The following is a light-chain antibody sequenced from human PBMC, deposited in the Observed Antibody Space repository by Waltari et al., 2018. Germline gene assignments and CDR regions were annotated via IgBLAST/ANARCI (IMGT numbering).Light chain of an antibody. V-gene: IGKV2-30*02. CDR2: KVS. J-gene: IGKJ4*01. Sequence: DVVMTQSPLSLPVTLGQTASISCRSSQRLVHSDGKTYWNLFHQRPGQSPRRLIYKVSYRDSVGANRVSGSGSGADCTLKISLVEAEDVGIYYCKQATHLPALTFGGGTKVEIK. CDR3: KQATHLPALT. CDR1: QRLVHSDGKTY.